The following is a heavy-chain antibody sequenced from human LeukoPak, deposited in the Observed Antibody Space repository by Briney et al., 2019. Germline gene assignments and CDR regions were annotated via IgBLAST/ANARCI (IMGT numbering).Heavy chain of an antibody. CDR3: ARDVGDCSSSSCYIPADW. J-gene: IGHJ4*02. Sequence: GGSLRLSCAASGFTFSLYPMDWVRQAPGKGLEWVAVISNGGSDKYYAESVKGRFTISRDNSKSTLYLQMNSLSAEDTAVYYCARDVGDCSSSSCYIPADWWGQGTLVTVSS. CDR2: ISNGGSDK. D-gene: IGHD2-2*02. CDR1: GFTFSLYP. V-gene: IGHV3-30*01.